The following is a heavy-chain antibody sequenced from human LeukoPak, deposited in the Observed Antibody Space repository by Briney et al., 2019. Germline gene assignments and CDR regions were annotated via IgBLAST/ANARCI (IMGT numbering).Heavy chain of an antibody. V-gene: IGHV3-43*02. CDR2: ISGDGSST. J-gene: IGHJ4*02. CDR3: AKDAYSSGWYYFDS. Sequence: GGSLRLSCAASRFTFDDYGMHWVRQVPGKGLEWVSLISGDGSSTYYADSVKGRFTISRDNSKNSLYLQMNSLRTEDTALYYCAKDAYSSGWYYFDSWGQGTLVTVSS. CDR1: RFTFDDYG. D-gene: IGHD6-19*01.